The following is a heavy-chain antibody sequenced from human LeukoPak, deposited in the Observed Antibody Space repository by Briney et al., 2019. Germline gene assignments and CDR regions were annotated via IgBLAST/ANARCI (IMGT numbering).Heavy chain of an antibody. J-gene: IGHJ4*02. D-gene: IGHD6-13*01. CDR1: GFTFSSYA. CDR2: ISGSGGST. Sequence: GGSLRLSCAASGFTFSSYAMHWVRQAPGKGLEWVSAISGSGGSTYYTDSVKGRFTISRDNSKNTLYLQMNSLRAEDTAVYYCAKVSAAGEYFDYWGQGTLVTVSS. CDR3: AKVSAAGEYFDY. V-gene: IGHV3-23*01.